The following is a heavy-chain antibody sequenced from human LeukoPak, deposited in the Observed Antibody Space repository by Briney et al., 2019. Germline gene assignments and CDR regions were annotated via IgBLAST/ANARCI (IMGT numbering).Heavy chain of an antibody. CDR3: AKGRGDGYSYPLLFDY. D-gene: IGHD5-24*01. V-gene: IGHV3-23*01. CDR1: GFTFNNYA. J-gene: IGHJ4*02. Sequence: PGGSLRLSCAASGFTFNNYAISWVRQAPGKGLEWVSLISGSGGSTYFADSVKDRFTISRDNSVNTLYLQMNSLRAEDTAVYFCAKGRGDGYSYPLLFDYWGQGTLVTVSS. CDR2: ISGSGGST.